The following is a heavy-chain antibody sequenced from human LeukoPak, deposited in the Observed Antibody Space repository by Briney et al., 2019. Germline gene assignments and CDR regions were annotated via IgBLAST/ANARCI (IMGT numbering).Heavy chain of an antibody. CDR2: IYPNGRT. CDR3: ARPSGYADFQN. V-gene: IGHV4-61*02. J-gene: IGHJ1*01. D-gene: IGHD5-12*01. Sequence: SETLSLTCTVSGGSISSGTYYWHWIRQPAGKGLEWIGRIYPNGRTEYNPSLKSRATILLDTSKNQFSLKLSSVTAADTAVYYCARPSGYADFQNWGQGTLVTVSS. CDR1: GGSISSGTYY.